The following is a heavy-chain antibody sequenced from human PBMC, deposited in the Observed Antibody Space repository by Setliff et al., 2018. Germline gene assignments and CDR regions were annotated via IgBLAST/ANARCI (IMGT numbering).Heavy chain of an antibody. CDR2: IIPYTGKT. CDR1: GYSFNDYG. CDR3: SKLVRFCTRTSCQRLSGDES. Sequence: ASVKVSCKASGYSFNDYGVNWVRQAPGQGLEWVGWIIPYTGKTYYAPKFEGXXXXTTXXXXXXXXXXXXXXXXXXXXTYWCSKLVRFCTRTSCQRLSGDESWGQGTLVTVSS. V-gene: IGHV1-18*01. D-gene: IGHD2-8*02. J-gene: IGHJ5*02.